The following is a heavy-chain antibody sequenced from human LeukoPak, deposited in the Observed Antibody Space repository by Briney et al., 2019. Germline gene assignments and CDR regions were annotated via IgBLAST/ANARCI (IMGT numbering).Heavy chain of an antibody. CDR1: GFTFNGYW. Sequence: TGGSLRLSCAASGFTFNGYWMSWVRQAPGKGLEWVANIKEDGSAQYYVGSVKGRFTISRDNAKNSLNLQMNSLRAEDTAVYYCAREPVVTPGFDYWGQGTLVTVSS. CDR3: AREPVVTPGFDY. CDR2: IKEDGSAQ. J-gene: IGHJ4*02. V-gene: IGHV3-7*01. D-gene: IGHD4-23*01.